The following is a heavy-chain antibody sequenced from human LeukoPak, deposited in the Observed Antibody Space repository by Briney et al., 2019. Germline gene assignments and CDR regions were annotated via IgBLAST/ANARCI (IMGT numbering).Heavy chain of an antibody. D-gene: IGHD2-21*02. CDR1: GFTFSIYA. J-gene: IGHJ6*02. CDR3: AKGIKGSYCGGDCYLPYYYYGLDV. Sequence: GGSLRLSCAASGFTFSIYAMSWIRQAPGKGLEWVSGISGSGGDTYYADSVKGRFTISRDNSKNTLYLQMNSLRAEDTAVYYCAKGIKGSYCGGDCYLPYYYYGLDVWGQGTTVTVSS. V-gene: IGHV3-23*01. CDR2: ISGSGGDT.